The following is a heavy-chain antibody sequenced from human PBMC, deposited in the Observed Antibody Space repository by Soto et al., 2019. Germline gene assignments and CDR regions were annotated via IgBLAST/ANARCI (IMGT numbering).Heavy chain of an antibody. V-gene: IGHV3-23*01. J-gene: IGHJ4*02. CDR1: GFTFSSYA. CDR2: ISGSGGST. CDR3: AKEHYDFWSGYYTSIYFDY. Sequence: EVQLLESGGGLVQPGGSLRLSCAASGFTFSSYAMSWVRQAPGKGLEWVSAISGSGGSTYYADSVKCRFTISRDNSKNTLYLQMNSLRAEDTAVYYCAKEHYDFWSGYYTSIYFDYWGQGTLVTVSS. D-gene: IGHD3-3*01.